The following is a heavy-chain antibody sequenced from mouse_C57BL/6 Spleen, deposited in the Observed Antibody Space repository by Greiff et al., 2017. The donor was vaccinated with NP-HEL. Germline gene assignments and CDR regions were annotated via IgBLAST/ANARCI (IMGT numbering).Heavy chain of an antibody. CDR2: IYPGSGST. Sequence: QVQLQQPGAELVKPGASVKMSCKASGYTFTSYWITWVKQRPGQGLEWIGDIYPGSGSTNYNEKFKSKATLTVDTSSSTAYMQLSSLTSEDSAVYYCARLTTTVVNWYFDVWGTGTTVTVSS. D-gene: IGHD1-1*01. J-gene: IGHJ1*03. V-gene: IGHV1-55*01. CDR3: ARLTTTVVNWYFDV. CDR1: GYTFTSYW.